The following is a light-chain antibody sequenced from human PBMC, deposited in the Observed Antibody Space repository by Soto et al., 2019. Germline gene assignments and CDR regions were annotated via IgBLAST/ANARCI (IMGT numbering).Light chain of an antibody. V-gene: IGLV2-23*01. CDR1: TNDVGSYNL. J-gene: IGLJ1*01. CDR3: CSFAGSSTYV. Sequence: QSALTQPASVSGSPGQSITISCTGTTNDVGSYNLVSWYQQHPGTAPKLILYEGNKRPSGISNRFSGSKSGNTASLTISEFQAEDEADYYCCSFAGSSTYVFGTGTKLTVL. CDR2: EGN.